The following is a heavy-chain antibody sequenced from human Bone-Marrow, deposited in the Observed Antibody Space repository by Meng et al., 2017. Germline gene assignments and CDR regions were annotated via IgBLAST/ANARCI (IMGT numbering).Heavy chain of an antibody. CDR3: ARPGRWELLDLYYFDY. V-gene: IGHV3-21*01. Sequence: GGSLRLSCAASGFTFSSYSMNWVRQAPGKGLGWVSSISSSSSYIYYADSVKGRFTISRDNAKNSLYLQMNSLRAEDTAVYYCARPGRWELLDLYYFDYWGQGTLVTVSS. J-gene: IGHJ4*02. CDR2: ISSSSSYI. CDR1: GFTFSSYS. D-gene: IGHD1-26*01.